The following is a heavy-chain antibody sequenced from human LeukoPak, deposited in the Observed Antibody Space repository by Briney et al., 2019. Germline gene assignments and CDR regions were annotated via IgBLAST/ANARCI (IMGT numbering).Heavy chain of an antibody. V-gene: IGHV4-34*01. CDR2: INHSGST. CDR3: ASLEYGDHDY. J-gene: IGHJ4*02. D-gene: IGHD4-17*01. CDR1: GGSFSGYY. Sequence: SETLSLTCAVYGGSFSGYYWSWIRQPPGKGLEWIGEINHSGSTNYNPSLKSRVTISVDTSKNQFSLKLSSVTAADTAVYYCASLEYGDHDYWGQGTLVTVSS.